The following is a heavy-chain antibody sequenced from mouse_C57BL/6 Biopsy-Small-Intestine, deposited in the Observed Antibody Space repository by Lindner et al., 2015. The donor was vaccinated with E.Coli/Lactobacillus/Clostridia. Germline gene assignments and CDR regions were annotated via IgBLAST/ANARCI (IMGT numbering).Heavy chain of an antibody. Sequence: SVKVSCKTFWIHLHRLTILHWVRQAPGQGLEWMGWINPDSAATSYARMFQGRVTMTRDTSISTTYVELSRLRSDDTAIYYCALVKGGRRAYYFDYWGQGTLVTVSS. D-gene: IGHD2-2*01. V-gene: IGHV1-19*01. CDR2: INPDSAAT. CDR3: ALVKGGRRAYYFDY. J-gene: IGHJ2*01. CDR1: IHLHRLT.